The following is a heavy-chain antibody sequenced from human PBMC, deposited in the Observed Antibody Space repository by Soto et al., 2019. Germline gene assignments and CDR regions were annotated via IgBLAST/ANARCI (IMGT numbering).Heavy chain of an antibody. V-gene: IGHV3-74*03. D-gene: IGHD6-25*01. CDR3: VRDPEQRPFDY. CDR1: GFTLSDNW. Sequence: EVQLVESGGGLVQPGGSLRLSCAASGFTLSDNWIHWVRRAPGKGLVWVSRINNDGSSVTYADSVKGRFTLSRDNAKNTWFLQMDSLRVEDTAMYYCVRDPEQRPFDYWGQGTLVTVSS. CDR2: INNDGSSV. J-gene: IGHJ4*02.